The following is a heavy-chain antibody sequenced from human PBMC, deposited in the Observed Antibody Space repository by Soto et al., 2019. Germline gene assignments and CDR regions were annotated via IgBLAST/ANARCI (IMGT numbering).Heavy chain of an antibody. CDR3: ARGYDFWSGYYVAGYYGMDV. CDR2: ISYDGSNK. J-gene: IGHJ6*02. Sequence: GGSLRLSCAASGFTFSSYAMHWVRQAPGKGLEWVAVISYDGSNKYYADSVKGRFTISRDNSKNTLYLQMNSLRAEDTAVYYCARGYDFWSGYYVAGYYGMDVWGQGTRSPFP. V-gene: IGHV3-30-3*01. D-gene: IGHD3-3*01. CDR1: GFTFSSYA.